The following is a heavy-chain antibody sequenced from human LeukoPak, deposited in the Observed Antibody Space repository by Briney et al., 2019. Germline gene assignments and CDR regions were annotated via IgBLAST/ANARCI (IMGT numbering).Heavy chain of an antibody. Sequence: SETLSLTCTVSGGSISGYYWSWIRQPAGKGLEWIGRMSTSGNSNYIPSLVSRVTMSVDTSKNQFSLNLSSVTGADTAVYYCARESGSMRWFDPWGQGTLVTVSS. J-gene: IGHJ5*02. CDR1: GGSISGYY. D-gene: IGHD6-25*01. CDR2: MSTSGNS. V-gene: IGHV4-4*07. CDR3: ARESGSMRWFDP.